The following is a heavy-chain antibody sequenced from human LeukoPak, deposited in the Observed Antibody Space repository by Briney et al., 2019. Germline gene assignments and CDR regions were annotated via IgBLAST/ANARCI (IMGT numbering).Heavy chain of an antibody. CDR3: ARASTTVPNLLDH. CDR1: GFTFSTYW. CDR2: IKGDGSST. D-gene: IGHD4-17*01. V-gene: IGHV3-74*01. J-gene: IGHJ4*02. Sequence: EGSLRLSCAASGFTFSTYWMHWVRQAPGKGLVWVARIKGDGSSTIYADSVKGRFTISRDNSKNTLYLQTSSLRAEDTAVYYCARASTTVPNLLDHWGRGTLVTVSS.